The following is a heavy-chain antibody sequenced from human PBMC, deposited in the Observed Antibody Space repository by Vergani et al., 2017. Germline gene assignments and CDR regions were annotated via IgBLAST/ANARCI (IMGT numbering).Heavy chain of an antibody. V-gene: IGHV4-4*02. Sequence: QVQLQESGPGLVKPSGTLSLTCAVSGGSISSSNWWSWVRQPPGKGLEWIGDIYHSGSTNYNPSLKSRVTISVDKSKNQFSLKLSSVTAADTAVYYCASLVGYCSSTSCYSSDYWGQGTLVTVSS. CDR3: ASLVGYCSSTSCYSSDY. D-gene: IGHD2-2*01. CDR1: GGSISSSNW. CDR2: IYHSGST. J-gene: IGHJ4*02.